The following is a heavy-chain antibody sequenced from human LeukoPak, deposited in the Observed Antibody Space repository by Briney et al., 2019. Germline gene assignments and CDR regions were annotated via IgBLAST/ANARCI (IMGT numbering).Heavy chain of an antibody. CDR1: GGSISSGDYY. CDR3: ARVGSGYDY. D-gene: IGHD3-22*01. V-gene: IGHV4-30-4*01. Sequence: PSETLSLTCTVSGGSISSGDYYWSWIRQPPGKGLEWIGYIYYSGATYYNPSLKSRVTILVDTSKNHFSLNLSSVTAADTAVYFCARVGSGYDYWGQGTLVTVSS. J-gene: IGHJ4*02. CDR2: IYYSGAT.